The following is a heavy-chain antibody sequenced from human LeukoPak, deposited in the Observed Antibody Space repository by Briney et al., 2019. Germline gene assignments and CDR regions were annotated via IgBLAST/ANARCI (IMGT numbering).Heavy chain of an antibody. V-gene: IGHV4-4*02. D-gene: IGHD3-16*02. J-gene: IGHJ4*02. CDR2: IYHGGST. Sequence: SETLSLTCAVSGGSISSSNWWSWARQPPGKGLEWIGEIYHGGSTNYNPSLESRVTISVDKSKNQFSLKLSSVTAADTAVYYCASSIIRVDDLSPVDYWGRGTLVTVSS. CDR1: GGSISSSNW. CDR3: ASSIIRVDDLSPVDY.